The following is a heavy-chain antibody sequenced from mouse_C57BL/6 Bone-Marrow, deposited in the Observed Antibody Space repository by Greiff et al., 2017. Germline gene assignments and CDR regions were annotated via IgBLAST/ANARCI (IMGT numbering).Heavy chain of an antibody. CDR1: GYTFTDYY. Sequence: EVKLQQSGPELVKPGASVKISCKASGYTFTDYYMNWVKQSHGKSLEWIGDINPNNGGTSYNQKFKGKATLTVDKSSSTAYMELRSLTSEDSAVYYCARIYYYGSSYVGYWGQGTTLTVSS. CDR2: INPNNGGT. D-gene: IGHD1-1*01. J-gene: IGHJ2*01. V-gene: IGHV1-26*01. CDR3: ARIYYYGSSYVGY.